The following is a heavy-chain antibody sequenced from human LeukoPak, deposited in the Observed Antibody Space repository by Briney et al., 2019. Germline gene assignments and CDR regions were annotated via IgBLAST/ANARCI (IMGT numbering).Heavy chain of an antibody. CDR3: ARESGYYDFWSGYYFYYYGMDV. D-gene: IGHD3-3*01. J-gene: IGHJ6*02. Sequence: GGSLRLSCAASGFTFSSYSMNWVRQAPGKGLEWVSYISSSSSTIYYADSVKGRFTISRDNAKNSLYLQMNSLRDEDTAVYYCARESGYYDFWSGYYFYYYGMDVWGQGTTVTVSS. CDR2: ISSSSSTI. CDR1: GFTFSSYS. V-gene: IGHV3-48*02.